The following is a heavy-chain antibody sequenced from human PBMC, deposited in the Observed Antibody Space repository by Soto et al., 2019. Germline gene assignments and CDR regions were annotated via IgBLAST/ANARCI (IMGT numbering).Heavy chain of an antibody. CDR2: LKSKAYGGTT. J-gene: IGHJ4*02. Sequence: GGSLRLSCNVSGFTFGDYSMSWFRQAPGKGLEWVGFLKSKAYGGTTEYAASVKDRFTISRDDSKNIVYLQMNSLKTEDTAVYYCASITLTRIVGAGYLDYWGQGTLVTVSS. V-gene: IGHV3-49*03. CDR3: ASITLTRIVGAGYLDY. D-gene: IGHD1-26*01. CDR1: GFTFGDYS.